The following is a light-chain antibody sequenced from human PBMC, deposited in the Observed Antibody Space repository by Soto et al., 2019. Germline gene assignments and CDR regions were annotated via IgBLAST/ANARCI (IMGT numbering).Light chain of an antibody. CDR2: GNS. Sequence: QTVVTQPPSVSGAPGQRVTISCTGSSANIGAGYDVHWYQQLPGTAPKLLIYGNSNRPSGVPDRFSGSKSGTSASLAITGLQAEDESDYYCHSYDRSLSGYVFGTGTKLPVL. V-gene: IGLV1-40*01. CDR1: SANIGAGYD. J-gene: IGLJ1*01. CDR3: HSYDRSLSGYV.